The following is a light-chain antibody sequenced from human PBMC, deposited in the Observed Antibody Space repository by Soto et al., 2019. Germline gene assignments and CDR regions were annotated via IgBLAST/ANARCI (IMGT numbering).Light chain of an antibody. CDR1: QSVSNNY. CDR2: QTS. Sequence: EIVITQSPSTLSVSPEERATLSCRASQSVSNNYLAWYQQKPGQAPRLLIYQTSIRAAGIPARFSASGSGTDFTLTISDVQPEDFALYYCHQRQSWPRTFGQGTKVDI. J-gene: IGKJ1*01. CDR3: HQRQSWPRT. V-gene: IGKV3-11*01.